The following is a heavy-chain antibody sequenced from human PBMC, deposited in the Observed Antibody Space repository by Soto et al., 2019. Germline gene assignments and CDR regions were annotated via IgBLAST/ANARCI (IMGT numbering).Heavy chain of an antibody. CDR1: GGSISSYY. CDR3: ARASGSPGYCYYYMDV. Sequence: TSETLSLTCTVSGGSISSYYWSWIRQPPGKGLEWIGYIYYSGSTNYNPSLKSRVTISVDTSKHQFSLKLSSVTAADTAVYYCARASGSPGYCYYYMDVWGKGTTVTVSS. V-gene: IGHV4-59*01. J-gene: IGHJ6*03. CDR2: IYYSGST. D-gene: IGHD3-10*01.